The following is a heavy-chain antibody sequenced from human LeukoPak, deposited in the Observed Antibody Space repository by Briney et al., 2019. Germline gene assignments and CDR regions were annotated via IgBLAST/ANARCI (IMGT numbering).Heavy chain of an antibody. J-gene: IGHJ6*03. Sequence: EASVKVSCKASGYTFTNYAISWVRQAPGQGLEWVGWISAYNGNTNYAQKLQGRVTMTTDTSTSTAYMELRSLRSDDTAVYYCARAFVEGSSGYYYYYYYMDVWGKGTTVTVSS. V-gene: IGHV1-18*01. CDR3: ARAFVEGSSGYYYYYYYMDV. CDR1: GYTFTNYA. D-gene: IGHD3-22*01. CDR2: ISAYNGNT.